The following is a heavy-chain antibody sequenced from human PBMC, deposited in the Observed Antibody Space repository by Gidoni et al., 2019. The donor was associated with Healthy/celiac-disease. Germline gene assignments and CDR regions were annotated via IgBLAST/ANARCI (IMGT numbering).Heavy chain of an antibody. CDR1: GFSFSPNGVG. CDR3: AKYLAGSHFDS. Sequence: QITLKESGPTLVKPTQTLTLTCTFAGFSFSPNGVGVVWIRQPPGKALEWLALIYWDDGKRFSPSLKIRLSITKDTSKNQVVLTMTNVDPVDTATYYCAKYLAGSHFDSWGQGTLVTVSS. D-gene: IGHD2-2*02. V-gene: IGHV2-5*02. CDR2: IYWDDGK. J-gene: IGHJ4*02.